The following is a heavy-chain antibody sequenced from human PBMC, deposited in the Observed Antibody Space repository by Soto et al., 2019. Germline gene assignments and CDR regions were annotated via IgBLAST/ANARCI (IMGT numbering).Heavy chain of an antibody. J-gene: IGHJ4*02. Sequence: GGSLSLSCAASGFTFSSYWMSWVRQAPGKGLEWVANIKQDGSEKYYVDSVKGRFTISRDNAKNSLYLQMNSLRAEDTAVYYCARDYYDILTGYSIFDYWGQGTLVTVSS. D-gene: IGHD3-9*01. CDR1: GFTFSSYW. CDR3: ARDYYDILTGYSIFDY. V-gene: IGHV3-7*05. CDR2: IKQDGSEK.